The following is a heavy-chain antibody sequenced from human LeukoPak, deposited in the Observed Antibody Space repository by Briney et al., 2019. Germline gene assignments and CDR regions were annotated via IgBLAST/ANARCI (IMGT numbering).Heavy chain of an antibody. CDR2: IRYDGSYK. CDR1: GFTFSSYG. V-gene: IGHV3-30*02. CDR3: ARETPDSSSWTVFDY. Sequence: SGGSLRLSCAASGFTFSSYGMHWVRQAPGKGLEWVAFIRYDGSYKYYADSVKGRFTVSRDNAENSLFLQMNSLRAEDTAVYYCARETPDSSSWTVFDYWGQGTLVTVSS. D-gene: IGHD6-13*01. J-gene: IGHJ4*02.